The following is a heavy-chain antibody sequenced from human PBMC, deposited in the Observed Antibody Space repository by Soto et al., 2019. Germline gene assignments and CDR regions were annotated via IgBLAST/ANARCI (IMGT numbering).Heavy chain of an antibody. J-gene: IGHJ6*03. CDR1: GFTFISYA. V-gene: IGHV3-23*01. Sequence: GGSLRLSCAASGFTFISYAMSWVRQAPGKGLEWVSAISGSGGSTYYADSVKGRFTISRDNSKNTLYLQTNSLRAEDTAVYYCAKAPLITIFGVVYYYYYMDVWGKGTTVTVSS. D-gene: IGHD3-3*01. CDR3: AKAPLITIFGVVYYYYYMDV. CDR2: ISGSGGST.